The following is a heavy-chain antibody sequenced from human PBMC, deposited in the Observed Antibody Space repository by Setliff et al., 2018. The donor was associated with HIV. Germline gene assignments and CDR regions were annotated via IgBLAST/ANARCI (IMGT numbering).Heavy chain of an antibody. CDR2: IYHSGST. CDR3: ARVRGDSGWYVFDY. CDR1: GYSISSGYY. J-gene: IGHJ4*02. V-gene: IGHV4-38-2*01. Sequence: SETLSLTCAVSGYSISSGYYWGWIRQPPGKGLEWIGTIYHSGSTYYNPSLKSRLTISVDTSKNQFYLKLNSVTAADTAVYHCARVRGDSGWYVFDYWGQGTLVTAPQ. D-gene: IGHD6-19*01.